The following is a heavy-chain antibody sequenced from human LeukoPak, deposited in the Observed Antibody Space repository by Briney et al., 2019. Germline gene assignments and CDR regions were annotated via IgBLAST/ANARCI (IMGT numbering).Heavy chain of an antibody. CDR3: AKDFSRTRKYYFNY. V-gene: IGHV3-23*01. CDR2: ISGSGGSA. Sequence: GGSLRLSCAASGFTFSSYAMSWVRQAPGKGLEWVSAISGSGGSAYYADSVKGRFTISRDNSKNTLYLQMNSLRAEDTAVYYCAKDFSRTRKYYFNYWGQGTLVTVSS. D-gene: IGHD6-13*01. J-gene: IGHJ4*02. CDR1: GFTFSSYA.